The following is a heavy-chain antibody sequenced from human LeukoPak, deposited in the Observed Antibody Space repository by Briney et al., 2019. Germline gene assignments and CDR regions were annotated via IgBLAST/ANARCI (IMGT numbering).Heavy chain of an antibody. Sequence: SEALSLTCAVYGGSFSGYYWSWIRQPPGKGLEWIREINHSGSTNYNPSLKSRVTISVDTSKNQFSLKLSSVTAADTAVYYCARGRGTVTRFYFDYWGQGTLVTVSS. CDR1: GGSFSGYY. J-gene: IGHJ4*02. V-gene: IGHV4-34*01. CDR3: ARGRGTVTRFYFDY. D-gene: IGHD4-17*01. CDR2: INHSGST.